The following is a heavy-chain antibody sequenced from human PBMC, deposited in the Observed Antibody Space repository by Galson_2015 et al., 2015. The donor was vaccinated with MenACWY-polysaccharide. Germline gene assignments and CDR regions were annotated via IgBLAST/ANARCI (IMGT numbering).Heavy chain of an antibody. D-gene: IGHD2-2*01. J-gene: IGHJ5*02. CDR1: GGSISSSSYY. CDR3: ARPKPGYCSSTSCPPVLFDP. CDR2: IDYRGST. Sequence: SETLSLTCPVSGGSISSSSYYWGWLRQPPGKGLEWIGSIDYRGSTDYNPSLKSRVTISVDASKNHFSLKLSSVTAADTAVYYCARPKPGYCSSTSCPPVLFDPWGQGTLVTVSS. V-gene: IGHV4-39*01.